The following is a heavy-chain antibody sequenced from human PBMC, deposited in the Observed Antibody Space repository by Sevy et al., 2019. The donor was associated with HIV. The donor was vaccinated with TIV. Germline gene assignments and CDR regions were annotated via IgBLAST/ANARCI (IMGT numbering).Heavy chain of an antibody. CDR1: GGTFSSYD. CDR2: IIPMFGTS. Sequence: ASVKVSCKASGGTFSSYDINWVRQAPGQGLEWVGQIIPMFGTSSYAHTLQGGVTITADESTCTAYMDLSSLRSEDTAVYYCARGGGAVDHGMDVWGQGTTVTVSS. V-gene: IGHV1-69*13. CDR3: ARGGGAVDHGMDV. J-gene: IGHJ6*02. D-gene: IGHD2-21*01.